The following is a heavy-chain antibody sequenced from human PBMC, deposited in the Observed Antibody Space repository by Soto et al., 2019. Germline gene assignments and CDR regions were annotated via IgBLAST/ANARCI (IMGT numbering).Heavy chain of an antibody. CDR2: ISGSGGST. Sequence: GGSLRLSCAASGFTFSSYDMHWVRQATGKGLEWVSAISGSGGSTYYADSVKGRFTISRDNSKNTLYLQMNSLRAEDTAVYYCASTPEYYDFWSGYYFDYWGQGTLVTVSS. CDR1: GFTFSSYD. V-gene: IGHV3-23*01. D-gene: IGHD3-3*01. CDR3: ASTPEYYDFWSGYYFDY. J-gene: IGHJ4*02.